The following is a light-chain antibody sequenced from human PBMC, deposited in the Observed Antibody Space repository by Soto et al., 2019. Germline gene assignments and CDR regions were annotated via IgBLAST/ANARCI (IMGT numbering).Light chain of an antibody. CDR2: GAS. CDR3: QQYNNWPQT. J-gene: IGKJ4*01. Sequence: EIVMTQSPATLSVSPGERATLSCRASQSVSSNLAWYQQKPGQAPRLLIYGASTRATGIPARFSGSGSRTEFTLTISSLQSEDFAVYYCQQYNNWPQTFGGGTKVEIK. CDR1: QSVSSN. V-gene: IGKV3-15*01.